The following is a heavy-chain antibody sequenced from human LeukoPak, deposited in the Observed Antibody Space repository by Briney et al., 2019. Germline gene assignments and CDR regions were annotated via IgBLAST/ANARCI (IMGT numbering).Heavy chain of an antibody. D-gene: IGHD6-6*01. V-gene: IGHV3-33*01. J-gene: IGHJ4*02. CDR3: AREKEQLVAFDY. CDR2: IWYGGSNK. Sequence: GRSLRLSCAASGFTFSSYGMHWVRQAPGKGLGWVAVIWYGGSNKYYADSVKGRLTISRDNSKNTLYLQMNSLRAEDTAVYYCAREKEQLVAFDYWGQGTLVTVSS. CDR1: GFTFSSYG.